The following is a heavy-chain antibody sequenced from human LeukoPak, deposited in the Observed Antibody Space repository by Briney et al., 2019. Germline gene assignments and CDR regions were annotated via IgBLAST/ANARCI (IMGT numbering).Heavy chain of an antibody. CDR2: INHSGST. V-gene: IGHV4-34*01. D-gene: IGHD3-22*01. CDR3: ARGRIYYYDSSGYSLDY. Sequence: SETLSLTCAVYGGSFSGYYWSWIRQPPGKGLEWIGEINHSGSTNYNPSLKSRVTISVDTSKNQFSLKLSSVTAADTAVYYCARGRIYYYDSSGYSLDYRGQGTLVTVSS. J-gene: IGHJ4*02. CDR1: GGSFSGYY.